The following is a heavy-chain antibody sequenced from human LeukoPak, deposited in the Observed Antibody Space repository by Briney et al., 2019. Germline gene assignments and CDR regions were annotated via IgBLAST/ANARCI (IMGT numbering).Heavy chain of an antibody. Sequence: GGSLRLSCAASGFTFNSFFLNWVRLTPGRELEWVACISQDGSETFYMDSVRGRFTLSRDNTKNSLYLQMDSLRAGDTAVYFCVRDLGHSRHYFEYWGQGALVTVSS. D-gene: IGHD7-27*01. V-gene: IGHV3-7*01. CDR2: ISQDGSET. J-gene: IGHJ4*02. CDR3: VRDLGHSRHYFEY. CDR1: GFTFNSFF.